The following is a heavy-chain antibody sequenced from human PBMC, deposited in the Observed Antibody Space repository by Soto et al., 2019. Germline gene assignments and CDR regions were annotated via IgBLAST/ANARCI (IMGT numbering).Heavy chain of an antibody. CDR1: GGCISSGGYY. J-gene: IGHJ6*02. CDR3: ARDEGSTVTSYGMDV. D-gene: IGHD4-17*01. Sequence: SLALTGTVSGGCISSGGYYWSWIRHEPGKGLEWIGYIYYSGSTYYNPSLKSRVTISVDTSKNQFSLKLSSVTAADTAVYYCARDEGSTVTSYGMDVWGQGTTVTVSS. V-gene: IGHV4-31*03. CDR2: IYYSGST.